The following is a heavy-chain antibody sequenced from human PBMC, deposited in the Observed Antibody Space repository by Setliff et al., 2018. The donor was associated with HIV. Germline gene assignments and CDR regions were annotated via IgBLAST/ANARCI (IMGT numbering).Heavy chain of an antibody. CDR1: GFTFTTYS. J-gene: IGHJ4*02. CDR2: ISYSGGST. Sequence: LRLSCADSGFTFTTYSMTWVRQAPGKGLECVSVISYSGGSTYYADSVKGRFTISRDNSKNTLYLQMNSLRAEDTAVYYCAREGSGSYLGGDDYWGQGTLVTVSS. D-gene: IGHD1-26*01. CDR3: AREGSGSYLGGDDY. V-gene: IGHV3-23*01.